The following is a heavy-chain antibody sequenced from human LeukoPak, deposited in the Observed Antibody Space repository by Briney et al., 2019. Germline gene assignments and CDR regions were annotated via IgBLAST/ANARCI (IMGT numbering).Heavy chain of an antibody. Sequence: SETLSLTCAVYGGSFSGYYWGWIRQPPGKGLEWIGSIYYSGSTYYNPSLKSRVTISVDTSKDQFSLKLSSVTAADTAVYYCARLGGSYYGMDVWGQGTTVTVSS. CDR2: IYYSGST. CDR1: GGSFSGYY. J-gene: IGHJ6*02. CDR3: ARLGGSYYGMDV. V-gene: IGHV4-39*01. D-gene: IGHD1-26*01.